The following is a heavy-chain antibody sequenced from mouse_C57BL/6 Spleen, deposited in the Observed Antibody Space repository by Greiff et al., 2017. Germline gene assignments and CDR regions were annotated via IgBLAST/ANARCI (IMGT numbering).Heavy chain of an antibody. CDR3: ATSQATEFAY. Sequence: VQLQESGPELVKPGASVKLSCKASGYAFSSSWMNWVKQRPGKGLEWIGRIYPGDGNTNYNGKFKGKATLTVDKSSSTAYMQLSSLTSEDSAVYVCATSQATEFAYRGQGPLVTVYA. CDR1: GYAFSSSW. J-gene: IGHJ3*01. D-gene: IGHD3-2*02. V-gene: IGHV1-82*01. CDR2: IYPGDGNT.